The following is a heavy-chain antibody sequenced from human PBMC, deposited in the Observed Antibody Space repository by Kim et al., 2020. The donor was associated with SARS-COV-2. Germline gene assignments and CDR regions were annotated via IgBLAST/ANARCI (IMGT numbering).Heavy chain of an antibody. V-gene: IGHV3-15*01. Sequence: GGSLRLSCAASGFTFSNAWMRWVRQAPGKGLEWVARIKNKTDGGTTDYAAPVRGSITISRDESKNTLYLHMNSLKTEATAVYYCTTGGYRGYDFGYWGQGTLVTVSS. CDR1: GFTFSNAW. CDR2: IKNKTDGGTT. J-gene: IGHJ4*02. CDR3: TTGGYRGYDFGY. D-gene: IGHD5-12*01.